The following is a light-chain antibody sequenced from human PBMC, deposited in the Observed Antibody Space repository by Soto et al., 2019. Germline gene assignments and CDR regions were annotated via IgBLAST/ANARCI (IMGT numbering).Light chain of an antibody. CDR2: GAS. Sequence: VLTQSPGTLSLSPGERATLSCRASQTVSSNYLAWYQQKPGQAPGLLIYGASSRATGIPDRFSGSGSGTDFTLTISRLEPEDFAVYYCQQYGSSISYTFGQGTKLEIK. CDR1: QTVSSNY. J-gene: IGKJ2*01. V-gene: IGKV3-20*01. CDR3: QQYGSSISYT.